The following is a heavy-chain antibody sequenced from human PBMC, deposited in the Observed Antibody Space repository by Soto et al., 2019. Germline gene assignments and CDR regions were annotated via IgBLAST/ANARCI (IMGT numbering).Heavy chain of an antibody. V-gene: IGHV1-58*01. Sequence: SVKVSCKASGFTFTSSAVQWVRQARGQRLEWIGWIVVGSGNTNYAQKFQERVTITRDMSTSTAYMELSSLRSEDTAVYYCAADSNWYGGNSGAFDIWGQGTMVTVSS. CDR1: GFTFTSSA. CDR3: AADSNWYGGNSGAFDI. CDR2: IVVGSGNT. D-gene: IGHD1-1*01. J-gene: IGHJ3*02.